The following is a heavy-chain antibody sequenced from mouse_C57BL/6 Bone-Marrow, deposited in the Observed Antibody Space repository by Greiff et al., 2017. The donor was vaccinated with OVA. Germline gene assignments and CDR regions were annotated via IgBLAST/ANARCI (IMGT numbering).Heavy chain of an antibody. V-gene: IGHV1-81*01. CDR2: IYPRSGNT. D-gene: IGHD1-1*01. CDR1: GYTFTSYG. CDR3: ARETTVVANWYFDV. J-gene: IGHJ1*03. Sequence: QVQLKESGAELARPGASVKLSCKASGYTFTSYGISWVKQRTGQGLEWIGEIYPRSGNTYYNEKFKGKATLTADKSSSTAYMELRSLTSEDSAVYFCARETTVVANWYFDVWGTGTTVTVSS.